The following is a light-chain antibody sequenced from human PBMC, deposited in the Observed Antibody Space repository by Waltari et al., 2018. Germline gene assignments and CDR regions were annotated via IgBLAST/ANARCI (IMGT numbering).Light chain of an antibody. CDR1: QSISKW. CDR3: QQYNSYSLLS. J-gene: IGKJ4*01. CDR2: KAS. V-gene: IGKV1-5*03. Sequence: DIQMTQSPSTLSASVGDRVIFSCRASQSISKWLAWYQQKPGKAPKLLIYKASTLESGVPSRCRGSGSGTEFTLTISSLQPEDFATYYCQQYNSYSLLSFGGGTKVEIK.